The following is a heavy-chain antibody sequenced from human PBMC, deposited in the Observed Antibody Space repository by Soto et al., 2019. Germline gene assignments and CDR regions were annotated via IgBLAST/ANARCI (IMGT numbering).Heavy chain of an antibody. V-gene: IGHV3-20*04. D-gene: IGHD2-15*01. J-gene: IGHJ3*02. CDR1: GFTFDDYG. CDR3: ARDGGSVGYCSGGSCYRYAFDI. Sequence: TGGSLRLSCAASGFTFDDYGMSWVRQAPGKGLEWVSGINWNGGSTGYADSVKGRFTISRDNAKNSLYLQMNSLRAEDTALYYCARDGGSVGYCSGGSCYRYAFDIRGQGTTVTVSS. CDR2: INWNGGST.